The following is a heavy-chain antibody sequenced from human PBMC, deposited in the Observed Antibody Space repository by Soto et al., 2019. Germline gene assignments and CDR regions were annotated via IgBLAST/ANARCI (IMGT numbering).Heavy chain of an antibody. D-gene: IGHD3-9*01. J-gene: IGHJ6*02. CDR1: DDFISSYY. CDR2: VSTNGAT. CDR3: ARADYEILTGSYAMDV. Sequence: LALTCTVSDDFISSYYWNWIRQPAGKGLEWIGRVSTNGATNYNPSLESRVTMSVDTSKNQFSLKLTSVTAADTAVYFCARADYEILTGSYAMDVWGQGTTVTVSS. V-gene: IGHV4-4*07.